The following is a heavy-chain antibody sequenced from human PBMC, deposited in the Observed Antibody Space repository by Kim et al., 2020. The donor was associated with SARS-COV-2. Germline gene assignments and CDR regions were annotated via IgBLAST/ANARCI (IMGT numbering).Heavy chain of an antibody. CDR2: IYYSGST. CDR1: GGSVSSGSYD. Sequence: SETLSLTCTVSGGSVSSGSYDWSWIRQPPGKGLEWIAYIYYSGSTNYNPSLKSRVTISLDTSKNQFSLKLSSVTAADTAVYYCAGDLGGSSDAFDIWGQGTMVTVSS. V-gene: IGHV4-61*01. CDR3: AGDLGGSSDAFDI. J-gene: IGHJ3*02.